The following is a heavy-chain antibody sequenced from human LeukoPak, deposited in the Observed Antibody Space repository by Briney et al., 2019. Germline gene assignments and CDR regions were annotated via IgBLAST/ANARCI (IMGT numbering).Heavy chain of an antibody. CDR3: ARDGITGTIDY. J-gene: IGHJ4*02. V-gene: IGHV1-46*01. Sequence: ASVKVSCKASGYTFTSYYMHWVRQAPGQGLEWMGIINPSGGSASYAQKFQGRVTMTRDTSTSTVYMELSSLRSEDTAVYYCARDGITGTIDYWGQGTLVTVSS. CDR1: GYTFTSYY. CDR2: INPSGGSA. D-gene: IGHD1-20*01.